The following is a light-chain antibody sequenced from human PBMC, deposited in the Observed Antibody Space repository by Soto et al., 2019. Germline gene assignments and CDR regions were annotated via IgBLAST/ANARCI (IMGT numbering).Light chain of an antibody. CDR2: GPS. CDR3: QQVGGSPPVT. V-gene: IGKV3-20*01. CDR1: QSVNNNY. Sequence: EIVLTQSPGTLSLSPGERATLSCRASQSVNNNYLAWYQQKPGPPPKLLIFGPSSRATGIPDRFSGSGSGRDCTLTSSRLEAEEIAVNYCQQVGGSPPVTFSGGTKVEIK. J-gene: IGKJ4*01.